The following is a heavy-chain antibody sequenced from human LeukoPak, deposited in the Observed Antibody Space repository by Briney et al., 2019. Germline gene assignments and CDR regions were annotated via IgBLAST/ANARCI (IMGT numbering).Heavy chain of an antibody. D-gene: IGHD1/OR15-1a*01. Sequence: SETLSLTCTVSGGSISSSSYYWGWIRQRPGKGLEWIGSIYYSGSTYYNPSLKSRVTISVDTSKNQFSLKLSSVTAADTAVYYCARGNTPAPGYHYYYYGMDVWGQGTAVTVSS. J-gene: IGHJ6*02. CDR2: IYYSGST. V-gene: IGHV4-39*01. CDR3: ARGNTPAPGYHYYYYGMDV. CDR1: GGSISSSSYY.